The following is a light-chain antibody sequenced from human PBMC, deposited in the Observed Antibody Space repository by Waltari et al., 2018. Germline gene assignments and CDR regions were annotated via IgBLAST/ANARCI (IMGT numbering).Light chain of an antibody. CDR1: NTISSN. CDR2: AAS. Sequence: RAVNTISSNFNGYQQRPAKAPTLLFYAASILTLGVQSRFSGIGSGTEFPPTITSLEPEDVATYYCHQSFRNPLTFGPGTTVDV. J-gene: IGKJ3*01. CDR3: HQSFRNPLT. V-gene: IGKV1-39*01.